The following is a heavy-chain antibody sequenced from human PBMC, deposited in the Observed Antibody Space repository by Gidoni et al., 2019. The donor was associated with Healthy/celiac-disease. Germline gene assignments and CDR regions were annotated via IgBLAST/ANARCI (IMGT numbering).Heavy chain of an antibody. Sequence: VQLVQSGAEVKKPGASVTVSCQAPGYPFTSYGISWVRQAPGQGLEWMGWISAYNGNTNDAQKLQGRVTMTTDTSTSTAYMELRSLRADDTAVYYCARAEVLMVYAIGGPDAFDIWGQGTMVTVSS. D-gene: IGHD2-8*01. CDR1: GYPFTSYG. V-gene: IGHV1-18*01. CDR2: ISAYNGNT. J-gene: IGHJ3*02. CDR3: ARAEVLMVYAIGGPDAFDI.